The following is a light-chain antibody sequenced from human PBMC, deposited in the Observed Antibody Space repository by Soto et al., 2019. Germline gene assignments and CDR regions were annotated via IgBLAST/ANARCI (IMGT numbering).Light chain of an antibody. CDR2: NNG. V-gene: IGLV1-44*01. J-gene: IGLJ1*01. CDR3: AAWDDSLNADV. Sequence: QSVLPQPPSASGTPGQRVSISCSGSSSNIGRNTVNWYQQFPGTTPKLLIYNNGQRPSGVPDRFSGSKSGTSASLAINGLQSEDESDYYCAAWDDSLNADVFGTGTKLTVL. CDR1: SSNIGRNT.